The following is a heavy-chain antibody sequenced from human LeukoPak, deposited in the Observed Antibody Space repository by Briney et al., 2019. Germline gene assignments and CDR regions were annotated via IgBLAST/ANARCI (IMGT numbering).Heavy chain of an antibody. CDR3: ARGYSSGWGSIDY. Sequence: SETLSLTCAVYGGSFTAYYWSWIRQPPGKGLEWIGEINHSGSTYYNPSLKSRVTISVDTSKNQFSLKLSSVTAADTAVYYCARGYSSGWGSIDYWGQGTLVTVSS. J-gene: IGHJ4*02. D-gene: IGHD6-19*01. V-gene: IGHV4-34*01. CDR1: GGSFTAYY. CDR2: INHSGST.